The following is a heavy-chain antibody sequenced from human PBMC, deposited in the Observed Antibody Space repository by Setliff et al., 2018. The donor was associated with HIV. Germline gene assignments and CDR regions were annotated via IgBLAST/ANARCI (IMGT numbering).Heavy chain of an antibody. D-gene: IGHD5-18*01. J-gene: IGHJ4*02. CDR2: IIPIFDTG. Sequence: SVKVSCKASGVTFSNYPITWVRQAPGQGLEWMGRIIPIFDTGDYAQKFQGRVTISADRFTSTAYMELSSLRSEDTALYYCAREAYSYGCVLPATRFGYYFDSWGQGTLVTVSS. CDR1: GVTFSNYP. CDR3: AREAYSYGCVLPATRFGYYFDS. V-gene: IGHV1-69*06.